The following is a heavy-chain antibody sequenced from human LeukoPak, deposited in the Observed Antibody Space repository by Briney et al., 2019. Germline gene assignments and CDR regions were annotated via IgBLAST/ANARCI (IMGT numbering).Heavy chain of an antibody. D-gene: IGHD6-13*01. J-gene: IGHJ5*02. Sequence: GGSLRLSCAASGFTFSSYGMHWVRQAPGKGLEWVAFIRYDGSNKYYADSVKGRFTISRDNSKNTLYPQMNSLRAEDTAVYYCAEGKGKHSSSWYNWFDPWGQGTLVTVSS. V-gene: IGHV3-30*02. CDR3: AEGKGKHSSSWYNWFDP. CDR1: GFTFSSYG. CDR2: IRYDGSNK.